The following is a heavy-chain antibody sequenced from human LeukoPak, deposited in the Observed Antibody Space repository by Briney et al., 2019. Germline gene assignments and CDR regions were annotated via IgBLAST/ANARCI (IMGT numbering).Heavy chain of an antibody. D-gene: IGHD3-16*01. CDR2: INQDGSDK. J-gene: IGHJ4*02. CDR3: ARDVAGGRYFDY. V-gene: IGHV3-7*01. Sequence: PGGSLRLSCVASGFTFSSYWMSWVRQAPGKGLEWVANINQDGSDKYYVDSVKGRFTISRDNAKNSLYLQMNSLRAEDTAVYYCARDVAGGRYFDYWGQGTLVPVSS. CDR1: GFTFSSYW.